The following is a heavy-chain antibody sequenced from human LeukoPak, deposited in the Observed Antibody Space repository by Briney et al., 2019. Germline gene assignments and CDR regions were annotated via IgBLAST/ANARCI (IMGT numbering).Heavy chain of an antibody. J-gene: IGHJ5*02. D-gene: IGHD3-10*01. CDR3: ARSFFHANWFDP. V-gene: IGHV1-2*02. Sequence: ASVKVSCKASGYTFTGYYMHWVRQAPGQGLEWMGWINPNSGGTNYAQKFQGRVTMTWDTSISTAYMELSRLRSDDTAVYYCARSFFHANWFDPWGQGTLVTVSS. CDR2: INPNSGGT. CDR1: GYTFTGYY.